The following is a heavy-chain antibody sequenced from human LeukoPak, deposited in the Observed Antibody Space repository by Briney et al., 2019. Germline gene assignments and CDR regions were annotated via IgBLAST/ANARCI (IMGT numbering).Heavy chain of an antibody. CDR3: ARDHGHKSVDY. Sequence: ASVKVSCKASGYTFSSYGISWLRQAPGQGLEWMGWISAYNGNTNYAQKFQGRVTMTTDTSTSTLYMEVRSLRSDDTAVYHCARDHGHKSVDYWGQGTLVTVSS. CDR1: GYTFSSYG. D-gene: IGHD2-21*01. V-gene: IGHV1-18*01. CDR2: ISAYNGNT. J-gene: IGHJ4*02.